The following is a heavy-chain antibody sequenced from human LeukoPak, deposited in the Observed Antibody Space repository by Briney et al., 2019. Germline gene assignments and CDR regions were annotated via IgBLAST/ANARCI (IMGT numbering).Heavy chain of an antibody. Sequence: RTGGSLRLSCAASGFTVSSNYMSWVRQAPGKGLEWVSVIYSGGSTYYADSVKGRFTISRDNSKNTLYLQMNSLRAEDTDVYYCARDLISGGMRAFDIWGQGTMVTVSS. CDR3: ARDLISGGMRAFDI. CDR1: GFTVSSNY. CDR2: IYSGGST. D-gene: IGHD2-15*01. J-gene: IGHJ3*02. V-gene: IGHV3-53*01.